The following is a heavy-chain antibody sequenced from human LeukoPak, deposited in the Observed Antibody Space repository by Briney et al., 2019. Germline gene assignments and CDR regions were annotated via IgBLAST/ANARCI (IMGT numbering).Heavy chain of an antibody. V-gene: IGHV4-61*02. CDR3: ARGLRVATDYFDY. CDR2: IYTSGST. D-gene: IGHD5-12*01. Sequence: TSETLSLTCTVSDGSISSGSYYWSWIRQPAGKGLEWIGRIYTSGSTNYNPSLKSRVTISVDTSKNQFSLKLSSVTAADTAVYYCARGLRVATDYFDYWGQGTLVTVSS. J-gene: IGHJ4*02. CDR1: DGSISSGSYY.